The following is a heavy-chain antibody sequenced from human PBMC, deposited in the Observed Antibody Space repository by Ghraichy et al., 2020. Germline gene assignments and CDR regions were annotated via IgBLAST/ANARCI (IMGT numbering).Heavy chain of an antibody. CDR3: ARHPLYYDVLGGAFDI. CDR1: GGSISSGKYY. D-gene: IGHD3-9*01. V-gene: IGHV4-39*01. CDR2: ISYSGET. Sequence: SQTLSLTCTVSGGSISSGKYYWGWLRQPPGKGLEWIGSISYSGETFYSPSLKSRLTISADTPKTQFSLELTSVTAADTAVYYCARHPLYYDVLGGAFDIWGQGTLVTVSS. J-gene: IGHJ3*02.